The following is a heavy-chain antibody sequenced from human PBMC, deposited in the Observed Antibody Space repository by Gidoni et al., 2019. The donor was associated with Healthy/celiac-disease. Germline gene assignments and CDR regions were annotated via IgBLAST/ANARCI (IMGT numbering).Heavy chain of an antibody. Sequence: QVQLVESGGGVVQPGRSLRLSCAASGFTFSSYAMHWVRQAPGKGLEWVAVISYDGSNKYYADSVKGRFTISRDNSKNTLYLQMNSLRAEDTAVYYCARDYGYSYGYILRGATGGFDYWGQGTLVTVSS. CDR1: GFTFSSYA. J-gene: IGHJ4*02. CDR3: ARDYGYSYGYILRGATGGFDY. D-gene: IGHD5-18*01. V-gene: IGHV3-30-3*01. CDR2: ISYDGSNK.